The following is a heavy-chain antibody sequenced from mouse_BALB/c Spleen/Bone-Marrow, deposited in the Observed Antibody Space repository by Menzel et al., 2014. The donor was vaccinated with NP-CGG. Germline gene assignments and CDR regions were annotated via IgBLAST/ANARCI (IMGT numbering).Heavy chain of an antibody. V-gene: IGHV3-8*02. CDR1: GDSIXSGY. CDR3: ASLLRIYYAMDY. J-gene: IGHJ4*01. D-gene: IGHD1-1*01. Sequence: VQLQQSGPSLVKPSQTLSLTCPVTGDSIXSGYWNWIRKFPGNKLEYMGYISYSGSTYYNPSLKSRISITRDTSKNQYYLQLNSVTTEDTATYYCASLLRIYYAMDYWGQGTSVTVSS. CDR2: ISYSGST.